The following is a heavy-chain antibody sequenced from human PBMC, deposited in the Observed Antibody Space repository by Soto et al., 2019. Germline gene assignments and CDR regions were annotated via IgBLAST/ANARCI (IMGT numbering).Heavy chain of an antibody. CDR1: GGSISSSSYY. V-gene: IGHV4-39*01. CDR3: ARLIDCGGDCYSLYYFDY. CDR2: IYYSGST. J-gene: IGHJ4*02. Sequence: KPSETLSLTCTVSGGSISSSSYYWGWIRQPPGKGLEWIGSIYYSGSTYYNPSLKSRVTISVDTSKNQFSLKLSSVTAADTAVYYCARLIDCGGDCYSLYYFDYWGQGTLVTVSS. D-gene: IGHD2-21*02.